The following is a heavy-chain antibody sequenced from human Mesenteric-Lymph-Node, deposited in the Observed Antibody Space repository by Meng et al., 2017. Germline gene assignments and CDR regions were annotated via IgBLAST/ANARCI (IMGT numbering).Heavy chain of an antibody. CDR2: INPSGGST. Sequence: ASVKVSCKASGYTFTSYYMHWVRQAPGQGLEWMGIINPSGGSTSYAQKFQGRVTITADESTSTAYMELSSLRSEDTAVYYCARESSRKLHYYGMDVWGQGTTVTVSS. V-gene: IGHV1-46*01. J-gene: IGHJ6*02. D-gene: IGHD2-2*01. CDR1: GYTFTSYY. CDR3: ARESSRKLHYYGMDV.